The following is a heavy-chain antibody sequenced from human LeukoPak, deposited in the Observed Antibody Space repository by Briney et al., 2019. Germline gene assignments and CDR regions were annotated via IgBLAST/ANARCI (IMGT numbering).Heavy chain of an antibody. Sequence: GGSLRHSCAASGFTFSTYGMTWVRQAPGKGLEWVSAIGGSGVSTYYADSVKGRFTISRDNAKNSLYLQMNSLRAEDTAVYYCARGVVTALFNWSDPWGQGTLVTVSS. CDR1: GFTFSTYG. CDR2: IGGSGVST. D-gene: IGHD2-21*02. V-gene: IGHV3-23*01. J-gene: IGHJ5*02. CDR3: ARGVVTALFNWSDP.